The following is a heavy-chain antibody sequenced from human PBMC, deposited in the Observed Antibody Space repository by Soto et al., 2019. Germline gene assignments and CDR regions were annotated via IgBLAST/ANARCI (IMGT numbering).Heavy chain of an antibody. CDR3: AKPPLYGRFLEWFPFDY. CDR1: GFTFSSYA. D-gene: IGHD3-3*01. V-gene: IGHV3-23*01. Sequence: GSLRLSCAASGFTFSSYAMSWVRQAPGKGLEWVSAISGSGGSTYYADSVKGRFTISRDNSKNTLYLQMNSLRAEDTAVYYCAKPPLYGRFLEWFPFDYWGQGTLVTVSS. J-gene: IGHJ4*02. CDR2: ISGSGGST.